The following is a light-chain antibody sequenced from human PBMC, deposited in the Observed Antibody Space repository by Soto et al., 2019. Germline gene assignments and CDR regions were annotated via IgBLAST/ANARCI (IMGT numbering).Light chain of an antibody. CDR1: QSLSNSY. J-gene: IGKJ2*01. CDR2: GAS. CDR3: QQYGSSPLST. V-gene: IGKV3-20*01. Sequence: EIVLTQSPGTLSLSAGERATLSCRASQSLSNSYLAWYQQKPGQAPRLLIYGASRRATGIPDRISGSGSGTDFSLTISRLEPEDFAVYFCQQYGSSPLSTFGQGTKLEIK.